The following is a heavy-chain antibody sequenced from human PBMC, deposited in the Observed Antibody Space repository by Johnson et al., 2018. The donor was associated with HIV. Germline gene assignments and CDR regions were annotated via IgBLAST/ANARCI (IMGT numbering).Heavy chain of an antibody. Sequence: VQLMESGGGLIQPGGSLRLSCAASGFTVSSNYMSWVRQAPGKGLEWVSAIGTAGDTYYPGSVTGRFTSSRDNLKNTLYLQMNSLSAEDTAVYYCVKDLYCAGGLCRTDAFDIWGQGTMVTVSS. CDR1: GFTVSSNY. CDR3: VKDLYCAGGLCRTDAFDI. D-gene: IGHD2-8*02. CDR2: IGTAGDT. V-gene: IGHV3-53*01. J-gene: IGHJ3*02.